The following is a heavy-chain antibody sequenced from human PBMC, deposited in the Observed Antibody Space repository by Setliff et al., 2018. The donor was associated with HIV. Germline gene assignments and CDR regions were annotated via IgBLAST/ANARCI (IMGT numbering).Heavy chain of an antibody. Sequence: PSETLSLTCAVYGGSFSGYYWSWIRQPPGKGLEWIGEINHSGSTNYNPSLKSRVTISVDTSKNQFSLKLSSVTAADTAVYYCARGDGTKYYYYYHMDVWGKGTTVTVS. J-gene: IGHJ6*03. CDR3: ARGDGTKYYYYYHMDV. D-gene: IGHD1-7*01. V-gene: IGHV4-34*01. CDR1: GGSFSGYY. CDR2: INHSGST.